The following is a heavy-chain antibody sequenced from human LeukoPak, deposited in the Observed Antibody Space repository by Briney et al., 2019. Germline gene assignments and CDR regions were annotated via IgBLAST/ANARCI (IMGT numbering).Heavy chain of an antibody. CDR3: AKDTVRYCGGDCYFDY. CDR1: GFTFSSYG. Sequence: PGRSLRLSCAASGFTFSSYGMHWARQAPGKGLEWVAVIWNDGSDKYYADSVKGRFTISRDNSKNTLYLQMNSLRAEDTAVYYCAKDTVRYCGGDCYFDYWGQGTLVTVSS. J-gene: IGHJ4*02. CDR2: IWNDGSDK. D-gene: IGHD2-21*01. V-gene: IGHV3-33*06.